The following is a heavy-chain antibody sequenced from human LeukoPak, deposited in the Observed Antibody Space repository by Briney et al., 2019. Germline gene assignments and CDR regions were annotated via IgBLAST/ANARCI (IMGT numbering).Heavy chain of an antibody. D-gene: IGHD2-2*01. V-gene: IGHV3-53*01. Sequence: SGGSLRRSCAAAGFTVSSNYMSWVRQAPGKGLEWVSVIYSGGSTYYADSVKGRFTISRDNSKNTLYLQMNSLRAEDTAVYYCARGGYQLAPFFWGQGTLVTVSS. CDR1: GFTVSSNY. J-gene: IGHJ4*02. CDR3: ARGGYQLAPFF. CDR2: IYSGGST.